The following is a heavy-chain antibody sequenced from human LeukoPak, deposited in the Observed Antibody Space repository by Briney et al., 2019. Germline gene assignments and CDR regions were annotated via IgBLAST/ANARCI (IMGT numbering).Heavy chain of an antibody. CDR1: GYTFTGYY. CDR2: INPNSGGT. CDR3: ARAGGWHYYDSSGREGNWFDP. V-gene: IGHV1-2*02. D-gene: IGHD3-22*01. Sequence: ASVKVSCKASGYTFTGYYMHWVRQTPGQGLEWMGWINPNSGGTNYAQKFQGGVTMTRDTSISTAYMELSRLRSDDTAVYYCARAGGWHYYDSSGREGNWFDPWGQGTLVTVSS. J-gene: IGHJ5*02.